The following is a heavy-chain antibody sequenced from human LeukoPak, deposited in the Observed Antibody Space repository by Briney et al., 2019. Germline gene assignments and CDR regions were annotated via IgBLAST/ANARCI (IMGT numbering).Heavy chain of an antibody. CDR3: ARADQLNSSEYFQH. V-gene: IGHV4-59*01. J-gene: IGHJ1*01. CDR1: GGSISSYY. Sequence: SETLSLTCTVSGGSISSYYWSWIRQPPGKGLEWIGYIYYSGSTNYNPSLKSRVTISVDTSKNQFSLKLSSVTAADTAVYYCARADQLNSSEYFQHWGQGTLVTVSS. CDR2: IYYSGST. D-gene: IGHD4-23*01.